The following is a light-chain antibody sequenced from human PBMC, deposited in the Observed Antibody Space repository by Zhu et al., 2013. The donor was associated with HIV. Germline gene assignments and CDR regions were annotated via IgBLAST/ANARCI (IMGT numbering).Light chain of an antibody. CDR3: QHYGMSPPYS. V-gene: IGKV3-20*01. CDR1: QSVRSTS. CDR2: GAS. Sequence: EIVLTQSPGTLSLSPGERATLSCRASQSVRSTSLAWYQQKPGQSPRLLIYGASSRATGIPDRFSGSGSGTDFTLTITRLEPEDFAVYYCQHYGMSPPYSFGPGTKVEI. J-gene: IGKJ2*03.